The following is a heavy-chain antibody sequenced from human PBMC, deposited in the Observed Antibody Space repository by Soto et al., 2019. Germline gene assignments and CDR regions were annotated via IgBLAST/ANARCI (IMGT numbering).Heavy chain of an antibody. J-gene: IGHJ5*02. CDR3: ARRTNYYDSSAEIGWFDP. CDR1: GGSISSYY. CDR2: IYYSGSN. D-gene: IGHD3-22*01. V-gene: IGHV4-59*08. Sequence: PSETLSLTCTVSGGSISSYYWSWIRQPPGKGLEWIGYIYYSGSNNYNPSLKSRVTISVDTSKNQFSLKLSSVTAADTAVYYCARRTNYYDSSAEIGWFDPWGQGTLVTVSS.